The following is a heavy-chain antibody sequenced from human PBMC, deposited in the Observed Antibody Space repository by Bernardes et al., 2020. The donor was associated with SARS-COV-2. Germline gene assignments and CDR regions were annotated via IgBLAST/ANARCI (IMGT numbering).Heavy chain of an antibody. D-gene: IGHD3-3*01. CDR3: ARTYYDFWSGYYAAGGIDV. V-gene: IGHV4-59*01. Sequence: SETLSLTCTVSGGSISSYYWSWIRQPPGKGLEWIGYIYYSGSTNYNPSLKSRVTISVDTSKNQFSLKLSSVTAADTAVYYCARTYYDFWSGYYAAGGIDVWGQGTTVTVSS. J-gene: IGHJ6*02. CDR2: IYYSGST. CDR1: GGSISSYY.